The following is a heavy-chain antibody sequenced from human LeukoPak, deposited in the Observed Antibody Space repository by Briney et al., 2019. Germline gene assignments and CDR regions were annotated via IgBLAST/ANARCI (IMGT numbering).Heavy chain of an antibody. CDR1: GYTFTSYG. V-gene: IGHV1-18*01. Sequence: ASVKVSCKASGYTFTSYGISWVRQAPGQGLEWMGWISAYNGNTNYAQKLQGRVTMTTDTSTSTAYMELSGLTSDDTAVYYCARTLDTSGWYSPFDCWGQGTLVTVSS. CDR3: ARTLDTSGWYSPFDC. D-gene: IGHD6-19*01. J-gene: IGHJ4*02. CDR2: ISAYNGNT.